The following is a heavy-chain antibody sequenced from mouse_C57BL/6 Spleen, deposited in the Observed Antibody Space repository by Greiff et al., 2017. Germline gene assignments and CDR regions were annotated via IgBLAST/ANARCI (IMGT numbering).Heavy chain of an antibody. J-gene: IGHJ4*01. Sequence: DVQLQESGGGLVQPGGSLKLSCAASGFTFSDYYMYWVRQTPEKRLEWVAYISNGGGSTYYPDTVKGRFTISRDNAKNTLYLQMGRLKSEGTAMYYCLYAMDYWGQGTSVTVSS. V-gene: IGHV5-12*01. CDR2: ISNGGGST. CDR3: LYAMDY. CDR1: GFTFSDYY.